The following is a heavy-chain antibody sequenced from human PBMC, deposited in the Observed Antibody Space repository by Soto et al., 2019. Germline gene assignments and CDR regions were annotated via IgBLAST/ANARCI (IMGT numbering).Heavy chain of an antibody. CDR3: AKEGVDTAMVRGWFDP. CDR1: GFTFSSYG. V-gene: IGHV3-30*18. CDR2: ISYDGSNK. D-gene: IGHD5-18*01. Sequence: LRLSCAASGFTFSSYGMHWVRQAPGKGLEWVAVISYDGSNKYYADSVKGRFTISRDNSKNTLYLQMNSLRAEDTAVYYCAKEGVDTAMVRGWFDPWGQGTLVTVSS. J-gene: IGHJ5*02.